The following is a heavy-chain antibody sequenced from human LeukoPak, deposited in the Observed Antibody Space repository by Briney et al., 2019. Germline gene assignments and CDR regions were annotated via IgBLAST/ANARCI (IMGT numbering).Heavy chain of an antibody. CDR1: GFTFSSYA. V-gene: IGHV3-23*01. Sequence: GGSLRLSCAASGFTFSSYAMSWVRQAPGKGLEWVSGIGDSGERTYYADAVKGRFTISRDNSKNTLYLQMNSLRADDTAVYFCAKELSGGWPFDYWGQGTLVTVSS. CDR2: IGDSGERT. CDR3: AKELSGGWPFDY. D-gene: IGHD6-19*01. J-gene: IGHJ4*02.